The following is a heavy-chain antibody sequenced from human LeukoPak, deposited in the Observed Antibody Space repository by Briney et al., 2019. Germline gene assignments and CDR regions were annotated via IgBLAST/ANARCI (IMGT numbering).Heavy chain of an antibody. J-gene: IGHJ4*02. D-gene: IGHD3-10*01. Sequence: SQTLSLTCAVSGDSVSSNSAAWNWIRQSPSRGLEWLGRTYYRSKWYNDYAVSVKSRITINPDTSKNQFSLQLNSVTPEDTAVYYCAREYPNTRYGSGSYYNPFDYWGQGTLVTVSS. CDR3: AREYPNTRYGSGSYYNPFDY. CDR2: TYYRSKWYN. CDR1: GDSVSSNSAA. V-gene: IGHV6-1*01.